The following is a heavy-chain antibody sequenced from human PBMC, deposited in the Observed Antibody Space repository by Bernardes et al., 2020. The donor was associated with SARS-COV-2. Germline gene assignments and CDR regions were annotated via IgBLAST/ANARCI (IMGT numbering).Heavy chain of an antibody. V-gene: IGHV3-74*01. CDR1: GFTFSSYW. J-gene: IGHJ6*02. Sequence: GVSLRLSCAASGFTFSSYWMHWVRQGPGKGLVWVSSINSDGSNTRNADSVKGRITISRDNAENTMFLQMNSLRDEDTAIYYCARGQAHGMDVWGQGTTVIVSS. CDR2: INSDGSNT. CDR3: ARGQAHGMDV.